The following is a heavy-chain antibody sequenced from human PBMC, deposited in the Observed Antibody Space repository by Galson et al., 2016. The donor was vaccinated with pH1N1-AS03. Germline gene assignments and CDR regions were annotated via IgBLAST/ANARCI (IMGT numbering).Heavy chain of an antibody. D-gene: IGHD1-26*01. CDR3: ARQDSGAYYLDS. Sequence: TLSLTCTVSGGSISSGGYYWNWIRQHPGKGLEWIGYIFHSGSTYYNPSLESLVSISVDTSKNQISLKLKSVTAADTAVYYCARQDSGAYYLDSWGPGTLVTVSS. V-gene: IGHV4-31*01. J-gene: IGHJ4*02. CDR2: IFHSGST. CDR1: GGSISSGGYY.